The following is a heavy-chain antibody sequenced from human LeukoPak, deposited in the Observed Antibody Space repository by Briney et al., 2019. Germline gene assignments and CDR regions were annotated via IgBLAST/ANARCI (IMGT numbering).Heavy chain of an antibody. V-gene: IGHV1-8*02. CDR2: MNPNSGNT. CDR1: GYTFTSYG. CDR3: ARGRGRTYCGGDCYPDY. Sequence: ASVKVSRKASGYTFTSYGISWVRQAPGQGLEWMGWMNPNSGNTGYAQKFQGRVTMTRNTSVTTAYMELSSLRSEDTAVYYCARGRGRTYCGGDCYPDYWGQGTLVTVSS. J-gene: IGHJ4*02. D-gene: IGHD2-21*02.